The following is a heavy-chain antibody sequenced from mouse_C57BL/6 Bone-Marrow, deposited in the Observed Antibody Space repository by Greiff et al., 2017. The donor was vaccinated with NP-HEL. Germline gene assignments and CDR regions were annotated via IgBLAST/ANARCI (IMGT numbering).Heavy chain of an antibody. V-gene: IGHV1-82*01. CDR3: ARSGGTTVDY. CDR2: IYPGDGDT. J-gene: IGHJ2*01. CDR1: GYAFSSSW. D-gene: IGHD1-1*01. Sequence: VMLVESGPELVKPGASVKISCKASGYAFSSSWMNWVKQRPGKGLEWIGRIYPGDGDTNYNGKFKGKATLTADKSSSTAYMQLSSLTSEDSAVYFCARSGGTTVDYWGQGTTLTVSS.